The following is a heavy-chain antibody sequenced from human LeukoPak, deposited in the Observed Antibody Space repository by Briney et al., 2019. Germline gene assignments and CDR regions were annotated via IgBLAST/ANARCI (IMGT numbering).Heavy chain of an antibody. D-gene: IGHD6-19*01. CDR2: ISSSSSAI. J-gene: IGHJ4*02. Sequence: GGSLRLSCAASGFTFSSYSMNWVRQAPGKGLEWVSYISSSSSAIYYADSVKGRFTISRDNAKNSLYLQMNSLRAEDTAVYYCARYRSGPADYWGQGTLVTVSS. V-gene: IGHV3-48*01. CDR1: GFTFSSYS. CDR3: ARYRSGPADY.